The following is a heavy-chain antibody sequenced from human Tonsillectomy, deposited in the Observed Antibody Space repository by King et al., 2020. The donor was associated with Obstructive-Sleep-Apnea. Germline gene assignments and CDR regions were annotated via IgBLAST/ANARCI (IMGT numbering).Heavy chain of an antibody. V-gene: IGHV1-18*01. Sequence: QLVQSGAEVKKPGASVKVSCKASGYTFISYGIGWVRQAPGQGLEWMGWISGYNGNKNYAQKLQGRVTLTPETSTDTAYMGLRSLRSDDTAVYYCARDRGGLNKYYYDTSGYAFDIWGQGTMVTVSS. CDR1: GYTFISYG. CDR2: ISGYNGNK. J-gene: IGHJ3*02. D-gene: IGHD3-22*01. CDR3: ARDRGGLNKYYYDTSGYAFDI.